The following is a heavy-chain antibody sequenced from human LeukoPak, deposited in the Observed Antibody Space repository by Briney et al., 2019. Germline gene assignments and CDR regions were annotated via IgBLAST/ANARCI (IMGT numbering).Heavy chain of an antibody. CDR2: ISWNSGSI. D-gene: IGHD5-18*01. Sequence: GRSLRLSCAASGFTFDDYAMHWVRHGPGKGLEWVSGISWNSGSIGYADAVKGRFAISRDNAKNSLYLEMNSLRAEDMAFYYCAKATGYSSGSVDYWGQGTLVTVSS. J-gene: IGHJ4*02. V-gene: IGHV3-9*03. CDR3: AKATGYSSGSVDY. CDR1: GFTFDDYA.